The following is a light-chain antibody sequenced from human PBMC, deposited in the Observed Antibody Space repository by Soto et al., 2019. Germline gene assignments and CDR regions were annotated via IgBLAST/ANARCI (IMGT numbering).Light chain of an antibody. CDR2: GAS. J-gene: IGKJ3*01. CDR3: QQYGSSPLCT. CDR1: QSVSSSY. V-gene: IGKV3-20*01. Sequence: EIVLTQSPGTLSLSPGERATLSCRASQSVSSSYLAWYQQKPGQAPRLLIYGASSRATGIPDRFSGRGSGTDFSLTISRLEPEDSAVYYCQQYGSSPLCTFGPGTKVDIK.